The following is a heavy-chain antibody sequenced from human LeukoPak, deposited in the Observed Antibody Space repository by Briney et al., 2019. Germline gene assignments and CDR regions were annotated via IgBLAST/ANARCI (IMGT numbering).Heavy chain of an antibody. CDR3: ARHKIIRVDY. V-gene: IGHV4-34*01. Sequence: SPSETLSLTCAVYGGSFSGYYWSWIRQPPGKGLEWIGEINHSGSTNYNPSLKSRVTISVDTSKNQFSLKLSSVTAADTAVYYCARHKIIRVDYWGQGTLVTVSS. CDR2: INHSGST. CDR1: GGSFSGYY. J-gene: IGHJ4*02.